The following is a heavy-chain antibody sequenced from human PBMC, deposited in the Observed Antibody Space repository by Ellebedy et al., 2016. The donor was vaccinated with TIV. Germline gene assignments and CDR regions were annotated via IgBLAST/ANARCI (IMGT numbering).Heavy chain of an antibody. D-gene: IGHD6-13*01. V-gene: IGHV3-33*01. CDR2: IWYDGSNK. CDR3: ARDPSSSWLMGYYYGMDV. J-gene: IGHJ6*02. Sequence: GGSLRLSXAASGFTFSSYGMHWVRQAPGKGLEWVAVIWYDGSNKYYADSVKGRFTISRDNSKNTLYLQMNSLRAEDTAVYYCARDPSSSWLMGYYYGMDVWGQGTTVTVSS. CDR1: GFTFSSYG.